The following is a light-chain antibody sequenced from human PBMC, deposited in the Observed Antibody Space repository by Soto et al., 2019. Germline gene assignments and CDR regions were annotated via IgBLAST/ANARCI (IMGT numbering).Light chain of an antibody. CDR2: DAS. V-gene: IGKV3-11*01. CDR1: QSVSSY. Sequence: EIVLTQSPATLSLSPGERATLSCRASQSVSSYLAWYQQKPGQAPRLLIYDASNMATGIPARFSGSGSGTDFTLTISSLEPEDFAVYYCQHYGGSFIFGPGTKVDIK. CDR3: QHYGGSFI. J-gene: IGKJ3*01.